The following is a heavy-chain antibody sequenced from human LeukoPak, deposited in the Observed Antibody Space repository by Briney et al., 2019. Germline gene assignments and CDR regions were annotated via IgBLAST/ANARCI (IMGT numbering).Heavy chain of an antibody. V-gene: IGHV3-7*01. Sequence: GGSLRLSCTASGFTFSSYWMSWVRQAPVKGLEWVANIKQDGSEKDYVDSVKGRFTISRDNAKNSLYLQMNSLRVEDTAVYYCGRHGGAFEMWGQGTVVTVSS. CDR3: GRHGGAFEM. CDR1: GFTFSSYW. J-gene: IGHJ3*02. CDR2: IKQDGSEK.